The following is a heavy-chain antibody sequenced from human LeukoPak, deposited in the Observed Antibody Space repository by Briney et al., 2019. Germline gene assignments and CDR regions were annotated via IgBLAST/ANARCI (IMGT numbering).Heavy chain of an antibody. V-gene: IGHV1-69*05. CDR3: ATASVPGAIEGPFDALDT. CDR2: SIPLYATT. J-gene: IGHJ3*02. Sequence: SVKVSCKPSGGSFRYYDISWVRQAPGQGLEWMGRSIPLYATTKYAQRFQGRVTIITDASATTAYMELSSLRSEDTAVYYCATASVPGAIEGPFDALDTWGQGTMVTVSS. CDR1: GGSFRYYD. D-gene: IGHD2-2*02.